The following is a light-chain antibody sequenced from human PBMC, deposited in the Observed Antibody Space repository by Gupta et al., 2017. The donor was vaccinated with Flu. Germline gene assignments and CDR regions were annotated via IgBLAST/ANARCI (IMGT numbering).Light chain of an antibody. V-gene: IGKV3-11*01. J-gene: IGKJ1*01. CDR1: QSIGRY. CDR2: DAS. Sequence: EIVLTQSPATLSLSPGERATLSCRASQSIGRYLAWYQQKPGQAPRLLIYDASNRATGVPARFSGSGSGTDFTLTISSLEPEDFAVYYCQQRNSWPLTFGQGTKVENK. CDR3: QQRNSWPLT.